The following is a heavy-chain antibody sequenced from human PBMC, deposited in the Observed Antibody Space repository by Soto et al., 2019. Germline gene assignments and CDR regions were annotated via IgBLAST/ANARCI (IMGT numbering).Heavy chain of an antibody. V-gene: IGHV3-53*01. CDR3: ARDRASPETVTFDY. CDR1: GFTVNTNS. D-gene: IGHD4-17*01. Sequence: GGSLRLSCAASGFTVNTNSMGWVRLAPGKGLEWVSCFYTDGTIYYADSVKGRFIISRDNAKNSLYLQMNSLRAEDTALYYCARDRASPETVTFDYWGQGTLVTVSS. CDR2: FYTDGTI. J-gene: IGHJ4*02.